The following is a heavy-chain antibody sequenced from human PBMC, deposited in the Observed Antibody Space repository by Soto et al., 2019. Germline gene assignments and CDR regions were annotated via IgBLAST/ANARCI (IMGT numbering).Heavy chain of an antibody. CDR2: INAGNGNT. CDR1: GYTFTSYA. CDR3: AYTVDFRYGMDV. J-gene: IGHJ6*02. D-gene: IGHD2-15*01. V-gene: IGHV1-3*01. Sequence: QVQLVQSGAEVKKPGASVKVSCKASGYTFTSYAMHWVRQAPGQRLEWMGWINAGNGNTKYSQKFQGRVTITRDTFASTAYMELSSLRSEDTAVYYCAYTVDFRYGMDVWGQGTTVTVSS.